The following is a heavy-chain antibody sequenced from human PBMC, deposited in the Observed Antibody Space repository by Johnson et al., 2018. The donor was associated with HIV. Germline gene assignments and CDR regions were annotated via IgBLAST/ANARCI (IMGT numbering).Heavy chain of an antibody. D-gene: IGHD3-22*01. CDR2: ISWNSGSI. J-gene: IGHJ3*02. Sequence: VQLVESGGGLVQPGRSLRLSCAASGFTFSSYDMHWVRQATGKGLEWVSGISWNSGSIGYADSVKGRFTISRDNAKNSLYLQMNSLRAEDTAVYYCAKASNYYDSSRHAFDIWGQGTMVTVSS. V-gene: IGHV3-9*01. CDR3: AKASNYYDSSRHAFDI. CDR1: GFTFSSYD.